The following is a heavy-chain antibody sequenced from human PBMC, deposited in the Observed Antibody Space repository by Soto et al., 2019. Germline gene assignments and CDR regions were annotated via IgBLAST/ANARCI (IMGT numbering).Heavy chain of an antibody. CDR1: GFTFSSYA. CDR2: MSYDGSNK. V-gene: IGHV3-30-3*01. CDR3: ARDGGAY. Sequence: QVQLVESGGGVVQPGRSLRLSCAASGFTFSSYAMHWVRRAPGKGLEWMAVMSYDGSNKYYADCVKGRFTISRDNSKNTLYLQMNSLRPEDTALYYCARDGGAYWGQGTLVIVSS. J-gene: IGHJ4*02. D-gene: IGHD3-16*01.